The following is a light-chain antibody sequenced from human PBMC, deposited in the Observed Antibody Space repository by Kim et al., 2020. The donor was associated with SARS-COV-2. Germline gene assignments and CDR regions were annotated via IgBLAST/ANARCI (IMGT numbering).Light chain of an antibody. CDR3: SSYTTRSTHYV. Sequence: QSALTQPASVSGSPGQSITISCSGISSDVGDYNYVYWYQQHPGKAPKLMIYDVSYRPSGVSDRFSGSKSGNTASLTISGLQAEDEADYYCSSYTTRSTHYVFGSGTKVTVL. J-gene: IGLJ1*01. CDR2: DVS. CDR1: SSDVGDYNY. V-gene: IGLV2-14*03.